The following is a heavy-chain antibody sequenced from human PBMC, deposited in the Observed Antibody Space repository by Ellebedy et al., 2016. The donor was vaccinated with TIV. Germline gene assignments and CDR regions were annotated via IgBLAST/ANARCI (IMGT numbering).Heavy chain of an antibody. CDR3: ARFDYDVEGYYGLDV. J-gene: IGHJ6*02. Sequence: GSLRLXXTVPGGSISKFSWTWIRQPPGKGLEWIGYIFYSGDTNYNPPLKSRVSMSVDTSKSQLSLTLTSVTAADTGVYYCARFDYDVEGYYGLDVWGQGTTVTVSS. V-gene: IGHV4-59*01. D-gene: IGHD3-16*01. CDR2: IFYSGDT. CDR1: GGSISKFS.